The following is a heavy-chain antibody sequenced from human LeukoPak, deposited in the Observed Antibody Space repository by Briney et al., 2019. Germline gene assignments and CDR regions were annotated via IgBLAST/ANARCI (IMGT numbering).Heavy chain of an antibody. J-gene: IGHJ5*02. Sequence: GGSLRLSCAASGFTVSSNYMSWVRQAPGKGLEWVSVIYSGGSTYYADSVKGRFTISRDNSKNTLYLQMNSLRAEDTAVYYCARPGTVPLNYNWFDPWGQGTLVTVSS. D-gene: IGHD1-1*01. CDR1: GFTVSSNY. V-gene: IGHV3-53*01. CDR2: IYSGGST. CDR3: ARPGTVPLNYNWFDP.